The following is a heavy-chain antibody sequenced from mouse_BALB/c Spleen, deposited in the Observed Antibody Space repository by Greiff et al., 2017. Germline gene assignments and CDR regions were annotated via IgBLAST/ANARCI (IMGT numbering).Heavy chain of an antibody. D-gene: IGHD1-1*01. J-gene: IGHJ2*01. CDR2: INPSTGYT. Sequence: VQLQQSGAELAKPGASVKMSCKASGYTFTSYWMHWVKQRPGQGLEWIGYINPSTGYTEYNQKFKDKATLTADKSSSTAYMQLSSLTSEDSAVYYCARYGNLYYFDYWGQGTTLTVSS. V-gene: IGHV1-7*01. CDR3: ARYGNLYYFDY. CDR1: GYTFTSYW.